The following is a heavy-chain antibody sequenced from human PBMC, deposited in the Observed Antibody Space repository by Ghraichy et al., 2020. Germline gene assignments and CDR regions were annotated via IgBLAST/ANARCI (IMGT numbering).Heavy chain of an antibody. CDR3: ARGQQQLVYFDH. J-gene: IGHJ4*02. V-gene: IGHV3-11*01. CDR2: ISSSGSTI. D-gene: IGHD6-13*01. Sequence: GGSLRLSCAASGFTFSDYYMSWIRQAPEKGLEWVSYISSSGSTIYYADSVKGRFTISRDNAKNSLSLQMNSLIAYDTAIYFCARGQQQLVYFDHWGQGTLVTVSS. CDR1: GFTFSDYY.